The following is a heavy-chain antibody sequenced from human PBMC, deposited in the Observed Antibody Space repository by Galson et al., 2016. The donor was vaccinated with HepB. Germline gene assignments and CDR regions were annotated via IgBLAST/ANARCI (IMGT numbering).Heavy chain of an antibody. Sequence: SLRLSCAASGFFLSDSAMHWVRQASGKGLEWVGRIRTRAASYATTYGASVKGRFTISRDDSNNTAYLQMNSLKSEDTAIYYCIRRKADYDILTGYSTISDFWGQGTLVTVSS. CDR3: IRRKADYDILTGYSTISDF. J-gene: IGHJ4*02. CDR2: IRTRAASYAT. V-gene: IGHV3-73*01. D-gene: IGHD3-9*01. CDR1: GFFLSDSA.